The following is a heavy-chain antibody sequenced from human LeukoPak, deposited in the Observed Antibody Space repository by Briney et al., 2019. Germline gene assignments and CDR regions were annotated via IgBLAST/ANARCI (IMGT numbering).Heavy chain of an antibody. D-gene: IGHD6-6*01. CDR3: AVAARHSPDACNY. V-gene: IGHV1-69*01. CDR2: IIPIFGTA. CDR1: GGTFSSYA. J-gene: IGHJ4*02. Sequence: ASVKVSCKASGGTFSSYAISWVRQAPGQGLEWMGGIIPIFGTANYAQEFQGRVTITADESTSTAYMELSSLRSEDTAVYYCAVAARHSPDACNYWGQGTLVTVSS.